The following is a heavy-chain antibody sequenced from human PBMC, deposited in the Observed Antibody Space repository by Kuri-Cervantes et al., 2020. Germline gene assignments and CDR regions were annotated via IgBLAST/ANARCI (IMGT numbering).Heavy chain of an antibody. V-gene: IGHV1-18*01. CDR2: ISAYNGNT. D-gene: IGHD2-2*01. CDR1: GYTFTSYD. J-gene: IGHJ6*03. Sequence: ASVKVSCKASGYTFTSYDISWVRQAPGQGLEWMGWISAYNGNTKYAQKLQGRVTMTTDTSTSTAYMELRSLRSDDTAVYYCARTDCSSTSCYFYYYYMDVWGKGTTVTVSS. CDR3: ARTDCSSTSCYFYYYYMDV.